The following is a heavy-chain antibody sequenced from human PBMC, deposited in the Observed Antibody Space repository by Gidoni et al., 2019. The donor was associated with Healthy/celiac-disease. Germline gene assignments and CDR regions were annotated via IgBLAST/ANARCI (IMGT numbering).Heavy chain of an antibody. D-gene: IGHD3-10*01. Sequence: QVQLVQSGAEVKKPGSSVKVSCKASGGTFSSYTISWVRQAPGQGLEWMGRIIPILGIANYAQKFQGRVTITADKSTSTAYMELSSLRSEDTAVYYCARQPSGDVPVDYWGQGTLVTVSS. CDR3: ARQPSGDVPVDY. CDR2: IIPILGIA. CDR1: GGTFSSYT. J-gene: IGHJ4*02. V-gene: IGHV1-69*02.